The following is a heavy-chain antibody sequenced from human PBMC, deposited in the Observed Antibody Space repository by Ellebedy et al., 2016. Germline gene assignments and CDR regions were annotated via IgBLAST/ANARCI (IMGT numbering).Heavy chain of an antibody. J-gene: IGHJ4*02. CDR3: ARLRSTDCYDY. Sequence: GESLKISCKGSGYIFTSYWIGWVRQLPGKGLEWMAIIYPSDSDTRYSPSFQGQVTISADKSISTAYLQWRSLRASDTAIYYCARLRSTDCYDYWGQGTLVTVSS. V-gene: IGHV5-51*01. D-gene: IGHD2-2*01. CDR2: IYPSDSDT. CDR1: GYIFTSYW.